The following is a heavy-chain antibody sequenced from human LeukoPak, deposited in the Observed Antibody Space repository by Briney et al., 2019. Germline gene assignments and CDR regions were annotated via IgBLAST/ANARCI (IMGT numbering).Heavy chain of an antibody. CDR2: INHSGST. J-gene: IGHJ4*02. V-gene: IGHV4-34*01. D-gene: IGHD3-10*01. CDR1: GGSFSGYY. Sequence: PSETLSLTCAVYGGSFSGYYWSWIRQPPGKGLEWIGEINHSGSTNYNPSLKSRVTISVDTSKNQFSLKLSSVTAADTAVYYCARHRSRGYYYGSGGLDYWGQGTLVTVSS. CDR3: ARHRSRGYYYGSGGLDY.